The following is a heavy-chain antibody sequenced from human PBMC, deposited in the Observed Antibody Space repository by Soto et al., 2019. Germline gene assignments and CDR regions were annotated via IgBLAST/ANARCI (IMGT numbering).Heavy chain of an antibody. CDR3: TRGAAQLEPFPYFFDF. Sequence: PGGSLRLSCTASGFTFGGYAMTWVRQAPGKGLERVGFIRGKAYGGTAEYAASVNGRFTISRDDSKNIAYLQMNSLKTEDTAVYYCTRGAAQLEPFPYFFDFWGQGTLVTVSS. D-gene: IGHD1-1*01. V-gene: IGHV3-49*04. CDR2: IRGKAYGGTA. CDR1: GFTFGGYA. J-gene: IGHJ4*02.